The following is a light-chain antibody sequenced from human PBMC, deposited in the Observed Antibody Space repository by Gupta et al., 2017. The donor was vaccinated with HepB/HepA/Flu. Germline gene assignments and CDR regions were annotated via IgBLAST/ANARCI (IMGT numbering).Light chain of an antibody. CDR1: GSHVLYYNH. CDR3: SSYTASSTVV. V-gene: IGLV2-14*03. CDR2: DAT. J-gene: IGLJ2*01. Sequence: SALTPPASVSGSPGQSITISRTGTGSHVLYYNHVSWYQQHPGKVPKLLLYDATNRPSGVSDRFSGSHSDDTASLTISGLQVEDEADYYCSSYTASSTVVFGGGTHLSVL.